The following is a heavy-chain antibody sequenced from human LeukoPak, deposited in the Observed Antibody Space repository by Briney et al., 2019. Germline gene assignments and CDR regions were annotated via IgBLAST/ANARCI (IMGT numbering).Heavy chain of an antibody. CDR3: ARQYDSYFYYYLDL. D-gene: IGHD2-2*01. CDR2: LHHPDST. CDR1: GYPINNAYY. V-gene: IGHV4-38-2*01. J-gene: IGHJ6*03. Sequence: SETLSLTCGVSGYPINNAYYWVWIRQPPGKGLEWIGSLHHPDSTYYNPSLKSRVTMSVDTSRNQFSLRLSFVTAADTAVYYCARQYDSYFYYYLDLWGTGTTATVSS.